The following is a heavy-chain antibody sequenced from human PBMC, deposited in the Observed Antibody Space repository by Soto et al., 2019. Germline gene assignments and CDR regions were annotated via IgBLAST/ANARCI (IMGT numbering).Heavy chain of an antibody. Sequence: QVQLQQWGAGLLKPSETLSLTCAVYGGSFSGYYWSWIRQPPGKGLEWIGEINHSGSTNYNPSLKSRVTISVDTSKNQFSLKLSSVTAADTAVYYCARCRYGYIGIWGQGTLVTVSS. D-gene: IGHD6-13*01. V-gene: IGHV4-34*01. CDR3: ARCRYGYIGI. CDR2: INHSGST. CDR1: GGSFSGYY. J-gene: IGHJ4*02.